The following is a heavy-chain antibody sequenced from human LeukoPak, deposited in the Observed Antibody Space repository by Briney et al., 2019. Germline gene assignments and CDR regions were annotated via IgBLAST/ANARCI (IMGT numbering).Heavy chain of an antibody. D-gene: IGHD2-21*01. Sequence: EASVKVSCTVSGYTLTELSMHWVRQAPGKGLEWMGGFDPEDGETIYAQKFQGRVTMTEDTSTDTAYMELSSLRSEDTAVYYCATVEEIVVGEYYFDYWGQGTLVTVSS. J-gene: IGHJ4*02. CDR3: ATVEEIVVGEYYFDY. CDR1: GYTLTELS. V-gene: IGHV1-24*01. CDR2: FDPEDGET.